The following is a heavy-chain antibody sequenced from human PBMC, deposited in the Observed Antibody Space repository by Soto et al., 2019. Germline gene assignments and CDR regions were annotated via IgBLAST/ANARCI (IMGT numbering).Heavy chain of an antibody. D-gene: IGHD4-4*01. CDR3: AKDVYSNQSYYCYGMDV. CDR1: GFTFSSYG. CDR2: ISYDGSNK. V-gene: IGHV3-30*18. Sequence: LRLSCAASGFTFSSYGMHWVRQAPGKGLAWVAVISYDGSNKYYADSVEGRFTSSRDNSKNTLYLQMNSLRDEDTAVYYCAKDVYSNQSYYCYGMDVWGQGTTVTVSS. J-gene: IGHJ6*02.